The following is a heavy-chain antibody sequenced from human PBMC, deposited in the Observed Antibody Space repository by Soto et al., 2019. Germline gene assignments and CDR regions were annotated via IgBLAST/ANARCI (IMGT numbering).Heavy chain of an antibody. CDR2: IYYSGST. D-gene: IGHD2-15*01. Sequence: SETLSITCTVSGGSISNYYWSWIRHPPGKKLEWIGYIYYSGSTNYNPSLKSRVTISVDTSKNQFSLKLYSVTTADTAMYYCARLPWADKGGIFDPLGQGTLVPVSS. J-gene: IGHJ5*02. CDR3: ARLPWADKGGIFDP. CDR1: GGSISNYY. V-gene: IGHV4-59*01.